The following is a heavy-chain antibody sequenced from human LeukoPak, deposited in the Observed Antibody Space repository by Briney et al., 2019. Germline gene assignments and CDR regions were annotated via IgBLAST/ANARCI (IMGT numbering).Heavy chain of an antibody. CDR2: INPNSGGT. D-gene: IGHD2-2*01. J-gene: IGHJ4*02. CDR1: GYTFTGYY. Sequence: EASVKVSCKASGYTFTGYYIHWVRQAPGQGLEWMGWINPNSGGTNYAQKFQGRVTMTRDTSITTAYMDLSRLISVDTAVYYCARTPREYQLPSDYWGQGTLVTVSS. CDR3: ARTPREYQLPSDY. V-gene: IGHV1-2*02.